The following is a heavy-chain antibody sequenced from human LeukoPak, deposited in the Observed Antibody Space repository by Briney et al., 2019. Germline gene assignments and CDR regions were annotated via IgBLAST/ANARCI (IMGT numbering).Heavy chain of an antibody. D-gene: IGHD3-3*01. CDR2: IKQDASEK. Sequence: GGSLRLSCAASGFTISSYWMTWVRQAPGKGLEWVANIKQDASEKFYVDSVKGRFTISRDNAKNSLYLQMNSLIAEDTAVYYCSRDLSWSLSGYDYWGQGTLVTVSS. CDR1: GFTISSYW. CDR3: SRDLSWSLSGYDY. J-gene: IGHJ4*02. V-gene: IGHV3-7*01.